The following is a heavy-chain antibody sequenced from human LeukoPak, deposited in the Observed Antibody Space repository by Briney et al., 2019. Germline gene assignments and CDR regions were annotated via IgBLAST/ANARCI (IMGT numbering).Heavy chain of an antibody. D-gene: IGHD6-6*01. Sequence: SETLSLTCTVSGGSISTYYWSWIRQPAGKGLEWIGRINTSGSTNYNPSLKKRVTMSVDTSKDQFSLNLSSVTAADTAVYYCAGMYSSSSYFDYWGQGTLVTVSS. J-gene: IGHJ4*02. V-gene: IGHV4-4*07. CDR3: AGMYSSSSYFDY. CDR1: GGSISTYY. CDR2: INTSGST.